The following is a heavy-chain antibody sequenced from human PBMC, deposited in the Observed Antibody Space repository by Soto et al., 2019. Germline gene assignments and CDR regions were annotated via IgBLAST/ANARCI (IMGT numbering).Heavy chain of an antibody. V-gene: IGHV1-8*01. Sequence: ASVKVSCKASGYTFTSYDINWVRQATGQGLEWMGWMNPNSGNTGYAQKFQGGVTMTWNTSKSTAYMELSSLRSEDTAVYYCARKYSSGYWYFELWGRGTLVTVSS. CDR1: GYTFTSYD. CDR2: MNPNSGNT. CDR3: ARKYSSGYWYFEL. J-gene: IGHJ2*01. D-gene: IGHD6-19*01.